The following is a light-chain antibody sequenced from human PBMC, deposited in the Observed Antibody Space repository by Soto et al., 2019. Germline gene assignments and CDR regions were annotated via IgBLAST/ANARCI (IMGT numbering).Light chain of an antibody. V-gene: IGLV1-40*01. CDR1: GSNIGAGYD. J-gene: IGLJ1*01. Sequence: QSVLTQPPSVSGAPGQSVTISCIGSGSNIGAGYDVHWYQQLPGVAPKLLIFDTTNRPSGVPGRFSGSKSGASASLAITGLQAADEADYYCSLYTSENAYVFGTGTKLTVL. CDR3: SLYTSENAYV. CDR2: DTT.